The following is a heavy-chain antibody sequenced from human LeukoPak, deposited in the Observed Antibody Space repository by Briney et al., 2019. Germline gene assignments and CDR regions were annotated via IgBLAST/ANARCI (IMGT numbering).Heavy chain of an antibody. V-gene: IGHV3-30*04. CDR2: ISYDGSNK. CDR1: GFTFSSYA. Sequence: GRSLRLSCAASGFTFSSYAMHWVRQAPGKGLEWVAVISYDGSNKYYADAVKGRFTISRDNSKNTLYLQMNSLSPEDTAVYYCAKDPGVVGATMRLPDWGQGALVTVSS. D-gene: IGHD1-26*01. J-gene: IGHJ4*02. CDR3: AKDPGVVGATMRLPD.